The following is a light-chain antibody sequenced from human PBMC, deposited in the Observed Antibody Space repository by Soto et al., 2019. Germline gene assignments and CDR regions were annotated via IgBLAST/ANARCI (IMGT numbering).Light chain of an antibody. Sequence: EIQLTQSPSSLSASVGDRVNITCRASQSISIYLNWYQHKPGRAPKLLSFGAATLHTGVPPRFSGRGSGTNFTLTITSLQPEDFATYYCQQSYASLALTFGGGTKVEI. CDR1: QSISIY. J-gene: IGKJ4*01. V-gene: IGKV1-39*01. CDR2: GAA. CDR3: QQSYASLALT.